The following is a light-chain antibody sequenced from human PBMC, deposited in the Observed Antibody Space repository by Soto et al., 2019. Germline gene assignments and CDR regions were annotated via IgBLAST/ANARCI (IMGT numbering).Light chain of an antibody. V-gene: IGKV3-15*01. CDR3: QQYNNWPPNT. Sequence: EIVMTQSPATLSVSPGERATLSCRASQSVSGNLAWYQQIPGQAPRLLIYGASTRATGIPARFSGSGSGTEFTLTISTLQSEDFADYYGQQYNNWPPNTFGQVTRLEIK. CDR1: QSVSGN. J-gene: IGKJ5*01. CDR2: GAS.